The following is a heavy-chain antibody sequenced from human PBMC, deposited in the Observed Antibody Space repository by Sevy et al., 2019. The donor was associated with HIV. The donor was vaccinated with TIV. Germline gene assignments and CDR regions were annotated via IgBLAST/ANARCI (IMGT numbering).Heavy chain of an antibody. J-gene: IGHJ6*03. CDR1: GFSFDSYG. Sequence: GGSLRLSCAVSGFSFDSYGMTWVRQAPGKGLEWVSGISGSGTRTYYADSVKGRFSISRDNSKNRLYLQMNSLRSEDKGISYCEKGGGGHYDPDEIGYYFYYYNMDVWGKGTTVTVSS. CDR3: EKGGGGHYDPDEIGYYFYYYNMDV. D-gene: IGHD3-22*01. CDR2: ISGSGTRT. V-gene: IGHV3-23*01.